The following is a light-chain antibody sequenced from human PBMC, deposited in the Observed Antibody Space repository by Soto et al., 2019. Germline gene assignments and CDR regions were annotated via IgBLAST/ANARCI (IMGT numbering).Light chain of an antibody. Sequence: QSALTQPRSVSGFPGQSVTISCTGTSSDVGGYNYVSWYQQHPGKAPKLMIYDVSKRPSGVPDRFSGSKSGNTASLTISGLQAEDEADYYCCSYAGSYTFDVVFGGGTELTVL. CDR2: DVS. CDR3: CSYAGSYTFDVV. CDR1: SSDVGGYNY. V-gene: IGLV2-11*01. J-gene: IGLJ2*01.